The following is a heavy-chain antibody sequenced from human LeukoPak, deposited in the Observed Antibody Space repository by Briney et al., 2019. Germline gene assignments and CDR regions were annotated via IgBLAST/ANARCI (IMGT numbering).Heavy chain of an antibody. J-gene: IGHJ6*02. CDR2: ISSSGDNA. CDR1: GFTFSNYA. D-gene: IGHD1-26*01. V-gene: IGHV3-23*01. Sequence: GGSLRPSCAASGFTFSNYAMNWVRQAPGKGLEWVSLISSSGDNAYYADSVRGRFTISRDKSKNTVSLQMNSLRGEDTAVYYCAKDVRVGGGGMDVWGQGTPVTVSS. CDR3: AKDVRVGGGGMDV.